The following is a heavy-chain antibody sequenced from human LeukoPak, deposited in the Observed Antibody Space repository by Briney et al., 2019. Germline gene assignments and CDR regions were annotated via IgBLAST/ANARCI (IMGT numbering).Heavy chain of an antibody. J-gene: IGHJ4*02. CDR3: ARGVDN. V-gene: IGHV3-21*01. Sequence: GGSLRLSCAASGFTFNTYSMNWVRQAPGKGLEWVSSISSSNSYIYYADSMKGRFTISRDNAKNSLYLQMNSLRAEDTAVYYCARGVDNWGQGTLVTVSS. CDR1: GFTFNTYS. CDR2: ISSSNSYI.